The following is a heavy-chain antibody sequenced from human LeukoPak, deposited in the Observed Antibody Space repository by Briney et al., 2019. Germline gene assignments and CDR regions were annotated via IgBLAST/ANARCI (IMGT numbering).Heavy chain of an antibody. V-gene: IGHV1-24*01. CDR1: GYTLTELS. D-gene: IGHD6-13*01. J-gene: IGHJ6*03. CDR2: FDPEDGET. CDR3: ATTTAAAGYYYYYMDV. Sequence: ASVKVSCKVSGYTLTELSMHWVRQAPGKGLEWMGGFDPEDGETIYAQKFQGRVTMTEDTSTDTAYMELSSLRSEDTAVYYCATTTAAAGYYYYYMDVWGKGTTVTVSS.